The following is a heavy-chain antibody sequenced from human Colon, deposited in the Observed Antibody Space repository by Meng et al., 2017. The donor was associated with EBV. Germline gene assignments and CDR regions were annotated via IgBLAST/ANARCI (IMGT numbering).Heavy chain of an antibody. CDR2: IYHSGST. CDR3: ARGGYYSFDY. V-gene: IGHV4-4*02. CDR1: GGSISSVYW. D-gene: IGHD5-18*01. Sequence: VKLQEPGPGLVKPSEPLSLTCAVSGGSISSVYWWTWVRQSPGKGLEWIGEIYHSGSTNYNPSLKSRVTISVDKSKNQFSLKLTSVTAADTAVYYCARGGYYSFDYWGRRTLVTVSS. J-gene: IGHJ4*02.